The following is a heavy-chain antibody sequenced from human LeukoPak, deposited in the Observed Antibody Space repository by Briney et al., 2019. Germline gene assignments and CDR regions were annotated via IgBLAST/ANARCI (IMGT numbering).Heavy chain of an antibody. V-gene: IGHV3-7*01. J-gene: IGHJ4*02. CDR2: IKQDGSGE. CDR1: GFTFSSYS. D-gene: IGHD6-19*01. Sequence: PGGSLRLSCAASGFTFSSYSMNWVRQAPGKGLEWVAKIKQDGSGEYYLDSVKGRFTISRDNAKNSLYLQMNSLRAEDTAVYFCTTGYSSGWYNEGNYWGQGTLVTVSS. CDR3: TTGYSSGWYNEGNY.